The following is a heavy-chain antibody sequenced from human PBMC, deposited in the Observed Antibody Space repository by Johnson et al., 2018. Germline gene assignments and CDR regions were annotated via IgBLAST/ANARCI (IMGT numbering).Heavy chain of an antibody. CDR1: GFTFGNYG. D-gene: IGHD6-13*01. V-gene: IGHV3-33*01. J-gene: IGHJ6*02. CDR3: ARAESSPHYGMDV. CDR2: IWCDGGNK. Sequence: QVQLVQSGGGVVQPGWSXRLSCAASGFTFGNYGMHWVRQTPGKGLEWVAVIWCDGGNKYYTDSVKGRFTISRDNSKNTLYLQMNSLRAEDTAVYYCARAESSPHYGMDVWGQGTTVTVSS.